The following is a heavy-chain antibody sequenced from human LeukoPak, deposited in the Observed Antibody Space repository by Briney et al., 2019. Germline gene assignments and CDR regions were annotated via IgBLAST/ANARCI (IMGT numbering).Heavy chain of an antibody. J-gene: IGHJ6*03. CDR3: ARLTKNDSGTYRFGKKKRGYMDV. D-gene: IGHD3-10*01. CDR2: MNHSGST. V-gene: IGHV4-34*01. CDR1: GGSFSGYY. Sequence: SETLSLTCAVYGGSFSGYYWSGIRQPPGKGLEWIGEMNHSGSTNYNPSLKSRVTISVDTSKNQFSLKLSSVTAADTAVYYCARLTKNDSGTYRFGKKKRGYMDVWGKGTTVTISS.